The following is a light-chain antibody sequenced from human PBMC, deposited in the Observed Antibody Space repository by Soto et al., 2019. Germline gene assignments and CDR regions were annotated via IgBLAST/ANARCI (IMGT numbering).Light chain of an antibody. Sequence: EIVLTQSPATLSLSPGERATLSCRASQSVGSYLAWYQQKPGQAPRLLIYNASNRATGIPARFSGSGSGTDFTLTISSLEPEDFVVYYCQQRRNWPPRLTFGPGTKVDIQ. J-gene: IGKJ3*01. CDR2: NAS. CDR3: QQRRNWPPRLT. CDR1: QSVGSY. V-gene: IGKV3-11*01.